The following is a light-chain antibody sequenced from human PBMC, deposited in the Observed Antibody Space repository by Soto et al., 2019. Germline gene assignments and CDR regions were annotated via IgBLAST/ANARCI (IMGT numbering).Light chain of an antibody. V-gene: IGKV3-15*01. CDR1: QSITTN. J-gene: IGKJ1*01. CDR2: RAS. CDR3: QQYGSSHTWA. Sequence: EIVMTQSPPALSVSPGERATLSCRASQSITTNVAWFQQKPGQAPSLLIFRASVRASGVPARFSGSGSGTEFTLTINSLQSEDFEVYYCQQYGSSHTWAFGQGTKVDIK.